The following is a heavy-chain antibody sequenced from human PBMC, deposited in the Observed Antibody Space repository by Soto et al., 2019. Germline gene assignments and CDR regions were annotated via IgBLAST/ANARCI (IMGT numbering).Heavy chain of an antibody. V-gene: IGHV4-39*01. CDR1: GDSISSSHYH. D-gene: IGHD5-12*01. CDR2: IYYSGST. J-gene: IGHJ5*02. CDR3: ARIPSGYDPNWFDP. Sequence: SETLSLTCTVSGDSISSSHYHWGWIRQPPGKGLEWIGTIYYSGSTHYNPSLKSRVTISIDTSKNQFSLKLSSVAAADTAVYYCARIPSGYDPNWFDPWGQGTLVTVSS.